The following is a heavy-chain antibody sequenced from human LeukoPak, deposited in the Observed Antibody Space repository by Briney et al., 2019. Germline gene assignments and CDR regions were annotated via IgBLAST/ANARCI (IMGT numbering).Heavy chain of an antibody. V-gene: IGHV3-23*01. CDR3: AKTPRGYTYVPDY. CDR2: VSGSGSNT. CDR1: GFTFSSCA. D-gene: IGHD5-18*01. J-gene: IGHJ4*02. Sequence: GGSLRLSCAASGFTFSSCAMSWVRQAPGKGLEWVSTVSGSGSNTFYADSVKGRFTISRDNSKDALYLQMDSLRADDTAVYFCAKTPRGYTYVPDYWGQGTLVIVSS.